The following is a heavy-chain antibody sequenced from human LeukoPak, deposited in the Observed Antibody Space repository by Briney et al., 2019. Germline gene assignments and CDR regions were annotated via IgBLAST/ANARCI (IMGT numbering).Heavy chain of an antibody. J-gene: IGHJ4*02. CDR1: GYTFTSYD. D-gene: IGHD4-23*01. Sequence: ASVKVSCKASGYTFTSYDINWVRQATGQGLEWMGWMNPNSGNTGYAQKFQGRVTMTRNTSISTAYMELSSLRSEDTAVYYCAREVPSNSGPHFDYWGQGTLVTVSS. CDR2: MNPNSGNT. V-gene: IGHV1-8*01. CDR3: AREVPSNSGPHFDY.